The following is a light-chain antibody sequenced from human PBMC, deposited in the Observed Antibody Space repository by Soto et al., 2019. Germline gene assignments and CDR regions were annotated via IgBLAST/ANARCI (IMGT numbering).Light chain of an antibody. CDR3: SSYAGSNNWV. CDR2: EVS. Sequence: QSALTQPPSASGSPGQSVTISCTGTSSDVGGYNYVSWYQQHPDKARKLMIYEVSKRPSGVPDRFSGSKSGNTASLTVSGLQAEDEADYYCSSYAGSNNWVFGGGAKLTVL. J-gene: IGLJ3*02. CDR1: SSDVGGYNY. V-gene: IGLV2-8*01.